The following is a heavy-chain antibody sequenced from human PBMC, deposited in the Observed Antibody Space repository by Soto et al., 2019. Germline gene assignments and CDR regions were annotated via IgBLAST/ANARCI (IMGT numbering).Heavy chain of an antibody. CDR3: AKSYYDFWSGYYFDY. CDR2: ISYDGSNK. CDR1: GFTFSSYG. J-gene: IGHJ4*02. V-gene: IGHV3-30*18. Sequence: QVQLVESGGGVVQPGRSLRLSCAASGFTFSSYGMHWVRQAPGKGLEWVAVISYDGSNKYYADSVKGRFTISRDNSKNTLYLQMNSLRAEDTAVYYCAKSYYDFWSGYYFDYWGQGTLVTVSS. D-gene: IGHD3-3*01.